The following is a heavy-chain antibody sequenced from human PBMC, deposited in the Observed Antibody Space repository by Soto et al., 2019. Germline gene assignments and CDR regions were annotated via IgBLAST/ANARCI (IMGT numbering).Heavy chain of an antibody. CDR3: VRVKIGGDSGGSKFDH. V-gene: IGHV3-7*05. Sequence: EVQLVESGGGLVQPGGSLRLSCAASGFTFSTYWMSWVRQAPGKGLEWVANIMHEGNEKYYVDSVKGRFTITRDNAMNSVYLQMNSLRAEDTAFYYCVRVKIGGDSGGSKFDHWGQGALVTGSS. CDR2: IMHEGNEK. CDR1: GFTFSTYW. J-gene: IGHJ4*02. D-gene: IGHD2-15*01.